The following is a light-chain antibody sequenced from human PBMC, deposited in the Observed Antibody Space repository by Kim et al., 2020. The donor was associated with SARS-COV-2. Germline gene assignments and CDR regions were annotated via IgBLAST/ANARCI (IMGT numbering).Light chain of an antibody. CDR1: QSVNSRY. CDR2: GAS. Sequence: SPGESATLSCVASQSVNSRYLAWYQQRPGQAPRLLIFGASLRATGIPARFSATGSGTDFSLTINRLEPGDFAVYFCQQYATSPWTFGRGTKVDIK. CDR3: QQYATSPWT. J-gene: IGKJ1*01. V-gene: IGKV3-20*01.